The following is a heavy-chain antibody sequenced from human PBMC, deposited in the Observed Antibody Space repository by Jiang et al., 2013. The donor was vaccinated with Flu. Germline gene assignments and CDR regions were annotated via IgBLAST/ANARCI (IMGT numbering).Heavy chain of an antibody. Sequence: SLKISCKGSGYSFTSYWIGWVRQMPGKGLEWMGIIYPGDSDTRYSPSFQGQVTISADKSISTAYLQWSSLKASDTAMYYCARKADSSGYYNWFDPWGQGTLVTVSS. D-gene: IGHD3-22*01. CDR2: IYPGDSDT. V-gene: IGHV5-51*01. CDR3: ARKADSSGYYNWFDP. J-gene: IGHJ5*02. CDR1: GYSFTSYW.